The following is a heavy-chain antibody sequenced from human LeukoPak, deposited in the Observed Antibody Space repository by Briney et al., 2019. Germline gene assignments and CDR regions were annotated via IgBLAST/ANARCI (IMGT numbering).Heavy chain of an antibody. CDR1: GYTFTSYY. CDR2: INPSGGST. V-gene: IGHV1-46*01. CDR3: ARETVEYSSSSSRFDP. Sequence: ASVEVSCRASGYTFTSYYMHWVRQAPGQGLEWMGIINPSGGSTSYAQKFQGRVTMTRDMSTSTVYMEPSSLRSEDTAVYYCARETVEYSSSSSRFDPWGQGTLVTVSS. J-gene: IGHJ5*02. D-gene: IGHD6-6*01.